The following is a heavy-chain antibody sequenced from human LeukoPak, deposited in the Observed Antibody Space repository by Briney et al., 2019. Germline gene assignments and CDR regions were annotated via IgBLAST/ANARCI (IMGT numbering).Heavy chain of an antibody. Sequence: PGGSLRLSCAASGFTFSSYEMNWVRQAPGKGLEWVSYISSSGSTIYYADSVKGRFTISGDNAKNSLYLQMNSLRVEDTAVYYCARDRDGYNCVFDYWGQGTLVTVSS. J-gene: IGHJ4*02. CDR1: GFTFSSYE. CDR2: ISSSGSTI. V-gene: IGHV3-48*03. CDR3: ARDRDGYNCVFDY. D-gene: IGHD5-24*01.